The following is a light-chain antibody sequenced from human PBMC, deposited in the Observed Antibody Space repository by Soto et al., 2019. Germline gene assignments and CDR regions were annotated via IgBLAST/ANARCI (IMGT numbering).Light chain of an antibody. J-gene: IGKJ2*01. CDR2: WAS. V-gene: IGKV4-1*01. CDR3: QQYYGTPYT. CDR1: QSVLYSSNNKNY. Sequence: DIVMTQSPDSLAVSLGERATINCKSSQSVLYSSNNKNYLAWYPQKPGQPPKLLIYWASTRESGVPDRFSGSGSGTDFTLTISSLQAEDVAVYYCQQYYGTPYTFGQGTKLELK.